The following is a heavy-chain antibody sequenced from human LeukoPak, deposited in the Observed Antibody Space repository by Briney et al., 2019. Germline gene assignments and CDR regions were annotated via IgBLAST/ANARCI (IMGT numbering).Heavy chain of an antibody. Sequence: SRRLSCTADAFTLSDCDMSWVRQAERGGLEWVSAIRYIISPTYYADSVKGQFTISRDNAKNSLYLQMDSLRAEDTAVYYCVRAYPPLRTSAAGDHWGQGTLVTVSS. V-gene: IGHV3-11*06. CDR2: IRYIISPT. CDR3: VRAYPPLRTSAAGDH. CDR1: AFTLSDCD. D-gene: IGHD6-25*01. J-gene: IGHJ4*02.